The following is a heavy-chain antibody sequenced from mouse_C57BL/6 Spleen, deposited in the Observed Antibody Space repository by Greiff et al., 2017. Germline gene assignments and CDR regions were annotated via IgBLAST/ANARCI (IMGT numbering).Heavy chain of an antibody. CDR2: ISYDGSN. D-gene: IGHD1-1*01. V-gene: IGHV3-6*01. Sequence: VQLKESGPGLVKPSQSLSLTCSVTGYSITSGYYWNWIRQFPGNKLEWMGYISYDGSNNYNPSLKNRISITRDTSKNQFFLKLNSVTTEDTATYYCAREITTVVEVYWYFDVWGTGTTVTVSS. CDR3: AREITTVVEVYWYFDV. CDR1: GYSITSGYY. J-gene: IGHJ1*03.